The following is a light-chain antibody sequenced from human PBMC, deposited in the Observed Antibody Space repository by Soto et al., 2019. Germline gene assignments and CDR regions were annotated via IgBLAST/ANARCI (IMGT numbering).Light chain of an antibody. Sequence: EIVMTQSPATLSVSAGERVTLSCRASQSVSSNLAWYQQKPGQAPRLLIYGASTRATGIPARFSGSGSGTDFTLTIRSLQSDDFAVYYFQQYNHWPPLTFGGGTKVEIK. CDR2: GAS. CDR3: QQYNHWPPLT. CDR1: QSVSSN. J-gene: IGKJ4*01. V-gene: IGKV3D-15*01.